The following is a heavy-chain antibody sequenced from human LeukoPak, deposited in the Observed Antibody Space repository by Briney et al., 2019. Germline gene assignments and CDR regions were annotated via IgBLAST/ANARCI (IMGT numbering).Heavy chain of an antibody. V-gene: IGHV3-33*06. CDR2: IWYDGSNK. D-gene: IGHD1-26*01. Sequence: GGSLRLSCAASGFTFSSTGMHWVRQAPGKGLEWVAVIWYDGSNKYYADSVKGRFTISRDNSKNTLFLQMSSLRAEDTALYYCAKKRAVGAPTGLDYWGQGTLVTVSS. CDR3: AKKRAVGAPTGLDY. CDR1: GFTFSSTG. J-gene: IGHJ4*02.